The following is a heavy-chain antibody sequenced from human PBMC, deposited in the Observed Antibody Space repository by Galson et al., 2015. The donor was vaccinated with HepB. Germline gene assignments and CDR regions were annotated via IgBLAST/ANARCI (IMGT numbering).Heavy chain of an antibody. J-gene: IGHJ5*02. CDR1: GFTFSSYA. Sequence: SLRLSCAASGFTFSSYAMSWVRQAPGKGLEWVSAISGSGGSTYYADSVKGRFTISRDNSKNTLYLQMNSLRAEDTAVYYCATLSPHYYDSSGYYYDWFDPWGQGTLVTVSS. V-gene: IGHV3-23*01. D-gene: IGHD3-22*01. CDR2: ISGSGGST. CDR3: ATLSPHYYDSSGYYYDWFDP.